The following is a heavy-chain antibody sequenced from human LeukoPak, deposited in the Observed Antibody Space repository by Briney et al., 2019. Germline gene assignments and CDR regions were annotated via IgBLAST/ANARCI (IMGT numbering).Heavy chain of an antibody. V-gene: IGHV4-59*01. Sequence: PSETLSLTCTVSGGSISSYYWSWTRQPPGKGLEWIGYIYYSGSTNYNPSLKSRVTISVDTSKNQFSLKLSSVTAADTAVYYCARENTDSSGWYYFDYWGQGTLVTVSS. CDR1: GGSISSYY. CDR2: IYYSGST. D-gene: IGHD6-19*01. CDR3: ARENTDSSGWYYFDY. J-gene: IGHJ4*02.